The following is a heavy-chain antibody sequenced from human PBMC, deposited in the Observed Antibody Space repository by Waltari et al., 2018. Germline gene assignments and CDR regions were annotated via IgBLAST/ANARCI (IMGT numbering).Heavy chain of an antibody. D-gene: IGHD2-15*01. CDR1: EFNVRDNY. V-gene: IGHV3-66*04. CDR2: IYSGGST. CDR3: ASHYCSRGTCHFDS. Sequence: EALLAESGGGSVQPGGSVRLSCAVSEFNVRDNYVSWVRQPPGQGLEWVSIIYSGGSTSYADSVRARFTISRDISKNTVFLQMNSLRAEDTAVYYCASHYCSRGTCHFDSWGQGTLVKVSS. J-gene: IGHJ4*02.